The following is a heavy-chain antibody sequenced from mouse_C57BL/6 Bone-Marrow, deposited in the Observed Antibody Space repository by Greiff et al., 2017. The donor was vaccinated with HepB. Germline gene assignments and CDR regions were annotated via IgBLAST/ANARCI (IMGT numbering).Heavy chain of an antibody. CDR1: GFTFSSYA. Sequence: EVMLVESGGGLVKPGGSPKLSCAASGFTFSSYAMSWVRQTPEKRLEWVATISDGGSYTYYPDNVKGRFTISRDNAKNNLYLQMSHLKSEDTAMYYCARDHLYDSYAMDYWGQGTSVTVSS. J-gene: IGHJ4*01. D-gene: IGHD1-1*01. CDR2: ISDGGSYT. V-gene: IGHV5-4*01. CDR3: ARDHLYDSYAMDY.